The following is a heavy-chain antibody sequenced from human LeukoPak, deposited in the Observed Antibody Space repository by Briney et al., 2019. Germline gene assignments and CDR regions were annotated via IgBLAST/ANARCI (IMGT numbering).Heavy chain of an antibody. CDR3: TTRLRNHFDY. CDR1: GFTFSNYA. J-gene: IGHJ4*02. D-gene: IGHD5-12*01. V-gene: IGHV3-23*01. CDR2: ISDGSRDT. Sequence: GRSLRLSCAASGFTFSNYAMHWVRQAPGKGLEWVSTISDGSRDTHYAGSVKGRFTISRDDSQNIVYLQMDSLRAEDTALYYCTTRLRNHFDYWGQGTQVTVSS.